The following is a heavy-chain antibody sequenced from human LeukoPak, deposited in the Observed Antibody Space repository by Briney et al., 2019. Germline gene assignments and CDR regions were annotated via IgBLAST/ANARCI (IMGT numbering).Heavy chain of an antibody. J-gene: IGHJ3*02. V-gene: IGHV3-21*01. Sequence: GGSLRLSCAASGFTFSSYSMNWVRQAPGKGLEWVSSISSSSSCIYYADSVKGRFTISRDNAKNSLYLQMNSLRAEDTAVYYCARDRVAVAFDIWGQGTMVTVSS. CDR3: ARDRVAVAFDI. D-gene: IGHD3-10*01. CDR1: GFTFSSYS. CDR2: ISSSSSCI.